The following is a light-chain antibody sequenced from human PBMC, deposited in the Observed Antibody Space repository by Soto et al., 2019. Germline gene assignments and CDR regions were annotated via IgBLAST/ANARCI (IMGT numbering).Light chain of an antibody. Sequence: EFVLTQSPGTLSLSPGERATLSCRASQTVRNNYLAWYQQKPGQAPRLLIYDASSRATGIPDRFSGGGSGTDFTLTISRLEPEDSAVYYCQQFRSYPLNLGGGTKVDSK. CDR3: QQFRSYPLN. CDR2: DAS. V-gene: IGKV3-20*01. CDR1: QTVRNNY. J-gene: IGKJ4*01.